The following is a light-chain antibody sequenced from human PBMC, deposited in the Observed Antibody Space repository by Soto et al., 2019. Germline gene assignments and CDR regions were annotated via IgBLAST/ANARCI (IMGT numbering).Light chain of an antibody. J-gene: IGLJ1*01. CDR2: EVS. CDR1: SSDVGSYNF. CDR3: CADAGRSTYV. Sequence: QSVLTQPASVSGSPGQSITISCTRTSSDVGSYNFVSWYQQHPGKVPKVMIYEVSKRPSGVSDRFSGSKSGNTASLTISGLQAEDEAEYYCCADAGRSTYVFGTGTKVTVL. V-gene: IGLV2-23*02.